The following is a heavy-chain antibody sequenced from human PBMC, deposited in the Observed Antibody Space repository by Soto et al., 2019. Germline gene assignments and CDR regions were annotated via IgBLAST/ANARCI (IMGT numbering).Heavy chain of an antibody. J-gene: IGHJ4*02. Sequence: PGGSLRLSCAASGFTFSSYGMHWARQAPGKGLEWVAVIPYDGSNKYYADSVKGRFTISRDNSKNTLYLQMNSLRAEDTAVYYCAKDLSSLRFLEWLPFDYWGQGTLVTVSS. V-gene: IGHV3-30*18. CDR1: GFTFSSYG. CDR3: AKDLSSLRFLEWLPFDY. CDR2: IPYDGSNK. D-gene: IGHD3-3*01.